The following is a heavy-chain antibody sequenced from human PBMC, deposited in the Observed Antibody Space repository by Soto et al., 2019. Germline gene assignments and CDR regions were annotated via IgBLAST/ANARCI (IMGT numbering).Heavy chain of an antibody. Sequence: HPXGSLRLSCSAASFTFSGSSIHWVRQASGKGLEWVGRIRSKIHNYATAYSASMQGRLTVSRDDSKNKAYLQMDSLKTEDTAVYFCTRLEDTTLLGLDDWGQATLVTVSS. CDR3: TRLEDTTLLGLDD. J-gene: IGHJ4*02. CDR1: SFTFSGSS. V-gene: IGHV3-73*01. CDR2: IRSKIHNYAT. D-gene: IGHD1-1*01.